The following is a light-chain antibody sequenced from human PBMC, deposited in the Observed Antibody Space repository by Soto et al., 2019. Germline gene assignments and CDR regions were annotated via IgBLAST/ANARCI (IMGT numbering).Light chain of an antibody. V-gene: IGKV1-27*01. CDR1: QVISNY. J-gene: IGKJ3*01. CDR2: AAS. CDR3: QKYNSAQFT. Sequence: DIQMTQSPSSLSASVGDRVTITCRASQVISNYLAWYQQKPGKVPKLLIYAASTLQSGFPSRFSGSGSGTDFTLTISSLQPEDVATYYCQKYNSAQFTFGPGTKVDIK.